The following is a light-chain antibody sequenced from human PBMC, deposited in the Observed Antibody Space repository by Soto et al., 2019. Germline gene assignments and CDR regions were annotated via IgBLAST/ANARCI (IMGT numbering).Light chain of an antibody. Sequence: EIEMAQSPPTLSVSPGESATLSCRASQSVGSKLAWYQQRPGQAPRLLIYDASNRATGIPARFSGSGSGTEFSLTISSLQSEDFAVYSCQQYGDWPGAFGGGTKVDI. V-gene: IGKV3D-15*01. CDR3: QQYGDWPGA. CDR2: DAS. J-gene: IGKJ4*01. CDR1: QSVGSK.